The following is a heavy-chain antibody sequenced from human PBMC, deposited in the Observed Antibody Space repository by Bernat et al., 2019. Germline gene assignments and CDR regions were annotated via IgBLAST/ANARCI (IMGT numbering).Heavy chain of an antibody. V-gene: IGHV4-31*03. CDR3: ARSHYDYIWGSYRFELYFDY. D-gene: IGHD3-16*02. CDR2: IYYSGST. Sequence: QVQLQESGPGLVKPSQTLSLTCTVSGGSISSGGYYWSWIRQHPGKGLEWIGYIYYSGSTYYNPSLKSRVTISVDTSKNQFSLKLSSVTAADTAVHYCARSHYDYIWGSYRFELYFDYWGQGTLVTVSS. CDR1: GGSISSGGYY. J-gene: IGHJ4*02.